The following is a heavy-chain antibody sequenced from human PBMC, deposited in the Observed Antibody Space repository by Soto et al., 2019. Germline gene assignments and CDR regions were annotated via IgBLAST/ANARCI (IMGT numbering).Heavy chain of an antibody. CDR2: ISSSGTII. D-gene: IGHD1-26*01. CDR1: GVIFNNYE. V-gene: IGHV3-48*03. Sequence: PGGSLRLSCAASGVIFNNYEMAWVRQAPGKGLEWVSYISSSGTIIVYADSVNGRFTISRDNAKNSLYLQMNSLTAEDTAVYYCAGGVMYSGSYQDWGQGTLVTVSS. J-gene: IGHJ4*02. CDR3: AGGVMYSGSYQD.